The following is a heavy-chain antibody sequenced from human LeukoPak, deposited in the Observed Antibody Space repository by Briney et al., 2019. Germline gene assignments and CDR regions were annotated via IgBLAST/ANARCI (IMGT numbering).Heavy chain of an antibody. D-gene: IGHD3-22*01. CDR3: ARDMRDSSGYYSDAFDI. CDR2: IYYSGNT. CDR1: GGSISSYY. V-gene: IGHV4-59*01. J-gene: IGHJ3*02. Sequence: SETLSLTCTVSGGSISSYYWSWIRQPPGKGLEWIGYIYYSGNTNYNPSLKSRVTISVDTSKNQFSPKLSSVTAADTAVYYCARDMRDSSGYYSDAFDIWGQGTMVTVSS.